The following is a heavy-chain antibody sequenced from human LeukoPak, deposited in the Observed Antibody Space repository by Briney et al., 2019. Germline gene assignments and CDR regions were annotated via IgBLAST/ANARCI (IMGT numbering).Heavy chain of an antibody. J-gene: IGHJ4*02. CDR3: ARPVGIQLFAFHY. V-gene: IGHV4-31*03. CDR2: IYYSGST. D-gene: IGHD5-18*01. Sequence: SETLSLTCTVSGGSISSGGYYWSWIRQHPGKGLEWIGYIYYSGSTYYNPSLKSRVTISVDTSKNQFSLKLSSVTAADTAVYYCARPVGIQLFAFHYWGQGTLVTVSS. CDR1: GGSISSGGYY.